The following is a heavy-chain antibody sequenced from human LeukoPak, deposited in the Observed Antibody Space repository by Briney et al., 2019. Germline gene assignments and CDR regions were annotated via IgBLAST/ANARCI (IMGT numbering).Heavy chain of an antibody. CDR3: ARQAEGSYYFDY. J-gene: IGHJ4*02. CDR2: ISGTGGTT. V-gene: IGHV3-23*01. D-gene: IGHD1-14*01. CDR1: GFTFSSYA. Sequence: GGSLRLSCAASGFTFSSYAMSGVRQAPGKGLEWVSVISGTGGTTYYADSVKGRFTISRDNSKNTLDLQMNSLRAEDTAVYYCARQAEGSYYFDYWGQGTLVTVSS.